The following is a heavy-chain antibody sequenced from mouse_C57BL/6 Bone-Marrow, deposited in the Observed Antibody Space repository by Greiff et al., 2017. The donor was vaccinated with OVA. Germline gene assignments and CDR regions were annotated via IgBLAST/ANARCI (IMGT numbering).Heavy chain of an antibody. J-gene: IGHJ4*01. Sequence: QVQLQQPGAELVKPGASVKMSCKASGYTFTSYWITWVKQRPGQGLEWIGDIYPGSGSTNYNEKFKSKATLTVDTSSSTAYMQLSSLTSEDSAVYYCARRSTVVADYYAMYYWGQGTSVTVSS. V-gene: IGHV1-55*01. CDR2: IYPGSGST. D-gene: IGHD1-1*01. CDR1: GYTFTSYW. CDR3: ARRSTVVADYYAMYY.